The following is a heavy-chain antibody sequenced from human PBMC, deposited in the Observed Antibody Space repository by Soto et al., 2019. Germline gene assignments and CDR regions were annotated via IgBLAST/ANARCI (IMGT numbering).Heavy chain of an antibody. Sequence: QVQLQESGPGLVKPSETLSLTCTVSGDSISSYYWSWIRQPPGKGLEWIGYAYNPSLKSRVTISLDTSKSQFALKLNSVTVADTAVYYCSKQLSAWLRMEAFDVWGPGTMVTVSS. J-gene: IGHJ3*01. CDR3: SKQLSAWLRMEAFDV. CDR1: GDSISSYY. V-gene: IGHV4-59*08. D-gene: IGHD5-12*01.